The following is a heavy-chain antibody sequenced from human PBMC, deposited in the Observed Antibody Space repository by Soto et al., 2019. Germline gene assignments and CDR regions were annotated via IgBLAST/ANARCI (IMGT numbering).Heavy chain of an antibody. V-gene: IGHV1-8*01. J-gene: IGHJ6*03. CDR2: MNPNSGNT. CDR1: GYTFTSYD. D-gene: IGHD3-3*01. CDR3: ARVSRITIFGVVIISSYYYYYMDV. Sequence: QVQLVQSGAEVKKPGASVKVSCKASGYTFTSYDINWVRQATGQGLEWMGWMNPNSGNTGYAQKFQGRVTMTRNTSISTAYMELSSLRSEDTALYYCARVSRITIFGVVIISSYYYYYMDVWGKGTTVTVSS.